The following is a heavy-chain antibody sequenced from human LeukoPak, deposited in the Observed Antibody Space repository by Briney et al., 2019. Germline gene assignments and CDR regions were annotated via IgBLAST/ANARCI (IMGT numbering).Heavy chain of an antibody. V-gene: IGHV4-61*01. J-gene: IGHJ4*02. D-gene: IGHD4-17*01. CDR1: GGSVSSGSYY. Sequence: SETLSLTCTVSGGSVSSGSYYWSWIRQPPGKGLEWIGYIYYSGSTNCNPSLKSRVTISVDTSKNQFSLKLSSVTAADTAVYYCARIHGAFDYWGQGTLVTVSS. CDR3: ARIHGAFDY. CDR2: IYYSGST.